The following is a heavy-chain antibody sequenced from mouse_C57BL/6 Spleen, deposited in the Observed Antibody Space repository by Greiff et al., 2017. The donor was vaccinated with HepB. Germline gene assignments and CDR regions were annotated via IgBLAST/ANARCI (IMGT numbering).Heavy chain of an antibody. CDR1: GYTFTSYW. V-gene: IGHV1-55*01. CDR3: ARVTTVVATRFDY. Sequence: VKLQQPGAELVKPGASVKMSCKASGYTFTSYWITWVKQRPGQGLEWIGDIYPGSGSTNYNEKFKSKATLTVDTSSSTAYMQLSSLTSEDSAVYYCARVTTVVATRFDYWGQGTTLTVSP. D-gene: IGHD1-1*01. CDR2: IYPGSGST. J-gene: IGHJ2*01.